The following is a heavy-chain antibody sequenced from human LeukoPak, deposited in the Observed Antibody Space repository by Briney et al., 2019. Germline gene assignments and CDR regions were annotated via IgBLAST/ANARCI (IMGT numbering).Heavy chain of an antibody. V-gene: IGHV3-74*01. Sequence: GGSLRLSCAASGFTFDDYAMHWVRQAPGKGLEWLSRINSEGTTATYADSVRGRFTISRDNAKNTLYLRLNSLRTEDTALYYCARDMDEYDSSGYSDTLDYWGQGTPVTVSS. CDR1: GFTFDDYA. CDR3: ARDMDEYDSSGYSDTLDY. J-gene: IGHJ4*02. CDR2: INSEGTTA. D-gene: IGHD3-22*01.